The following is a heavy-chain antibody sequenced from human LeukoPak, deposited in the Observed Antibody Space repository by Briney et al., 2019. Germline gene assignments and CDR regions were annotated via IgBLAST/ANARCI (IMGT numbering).Heavy chain of an antibody. J-gene: IGHJ4*02. D-gene: IGHD2-15*01. V-gene: IGHV3-23*01. Sequence: GGSLRLSCAASGFTFSSYAMSWVRQAPGKGLEWVSSISDSARTTYYADSVKGRFTISRDNSKNTVYPQMNSLRAEDTAIYYCAKWWSYIDYWGQGALVTVSS. CDR3: AKWWSYIDY. CDR1: GFTFSSYA. CDR2: ISDSARTT.